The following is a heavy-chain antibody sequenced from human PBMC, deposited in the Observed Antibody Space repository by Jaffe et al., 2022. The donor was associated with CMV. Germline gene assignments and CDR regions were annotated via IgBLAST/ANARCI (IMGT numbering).Heavy chain of an antibody. V-gene: IGHV3-48*03. CDR1: GFTFSSYE. J-gene: IGHJ6*03. CDR3: ARTPVEMATINYYYYMDV. D-gene: IGHD5-12*01. CDR2: ISSSGSTI. Sequence: EVQLVESGGGLVQPGGSLRLSCAASGFTFSSYEMNWVRQAPGKGLEWVSYISSSGSTIYYADSVKGRFTISRDNAKNSLYLQMNSLRAEDTAVYYCARTPVEMATINYYYYMDVWGKGTTVTVSS.